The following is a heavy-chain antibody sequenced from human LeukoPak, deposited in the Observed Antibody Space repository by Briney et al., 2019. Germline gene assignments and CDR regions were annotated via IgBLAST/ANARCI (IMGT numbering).Heavy chain of an antibody. J-gene: IGHJ3*02. D-gene: IGHD3-22*01. V-gene: IGHV3-23*01. CDR1: GFTFSSYA. CDR3: ATIRGYYYDSSGYYGSPDAFDI. Sequence: GGSLRLSCAASGFTFSSYAMRWVRPAPGKGLECVSAISGSGGSTYYADSVKGRFTISRDNTKNTLYLQMNSMRAEDTAVYYCATIRGYYYDSSGYYGSPDAFDIWGQGTMVTVA. CDR2: ISGSGGST.